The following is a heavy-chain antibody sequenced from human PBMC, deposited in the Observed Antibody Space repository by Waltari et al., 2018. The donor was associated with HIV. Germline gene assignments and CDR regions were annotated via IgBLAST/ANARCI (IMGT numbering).Heavy chain of an antibody. D-gene: IGHD3-22*01. CDR1: GGSITSHS. CDR3: ARFASEIFDSSGYSFDY. V-gene: IGHV4-59*08. Sequence: QVQLQESGPGLVKPSETLSLTCTVSGGSITSHSWSWVRQPPGKGLEWIGYIYYSGSTNYNPSLKSRVTISVDTSKNQFSLKLTSVTAADTAVYYCARFASEIFDSSGYSFDYWGQGALVTVPS. J-gene: IGHJ4*02. CDR2: IYYSGST.